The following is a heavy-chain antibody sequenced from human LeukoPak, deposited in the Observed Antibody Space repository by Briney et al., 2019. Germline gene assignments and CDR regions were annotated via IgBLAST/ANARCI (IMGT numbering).Heavy chain of an antibody. CDR2: IRGDGSVK. D-gene: IGHD3-22*01. V-gene: IGHV3-7*01. CDR3: SRDANYYDSSRHYFDAFDI. CDR1: GFTFSKYW. J-gene: IGHJ3*02. Sequence: GESLRLSCVASGFTFSKYWMTWVRQAPGKGLEWVANIRGDGSVKYLLDSVKGRFTISRDSVKNSLSLEMNNLRAEDTAVYYCSRDANYYDSSRHYFDAFDIWGQGTMVTVSS.